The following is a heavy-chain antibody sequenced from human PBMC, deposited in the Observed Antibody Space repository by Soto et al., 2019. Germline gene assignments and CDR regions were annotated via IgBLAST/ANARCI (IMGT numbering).Heavy chain of an antibody. CDR2: INWNSGSI. CDR3: ARDFGSLGATIDY. J-gene: IGHJ4*02. D-gene: IGHD1-26*01. CDR1: GFTFDDYA. Sequence: PGGSLRLSCAASGFTFDDYAMHWVRQVPGKGLEWVSGINWNSGSIGYGDSVKGRFAISRDNAKNSLHLQMNSLSAEDTAFYYCARDFGSLGATIDYWGQGTLVTVSS. V-gene: IGHV3-9*01.